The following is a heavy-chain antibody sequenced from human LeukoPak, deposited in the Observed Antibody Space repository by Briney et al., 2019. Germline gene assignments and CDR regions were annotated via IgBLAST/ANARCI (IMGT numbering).Heavy chain of an antibody. CDR1: GGSFSGYY. CDR3: ARTGGSYCSSTSCYRFYYYGMDV. D-gene: IGHD2-2*02. V-gene: IGHV4-34*01. J-gene: IGHJ6*02. Sequence: SETLSLTCAVYGGSFSGYYWSWIRQPPGKGLEWIGEINHSGSTNYNPSLKSRVTISVDTSENQFSLKLSSVTAADTAVYYCARTGGSYCSSTSCYRFYYYGMDVWGQGTTVTVSS. CDR2: INHSGST.